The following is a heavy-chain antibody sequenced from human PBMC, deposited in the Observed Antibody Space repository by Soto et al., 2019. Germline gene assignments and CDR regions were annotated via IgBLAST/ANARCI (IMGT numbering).Heavy chain of an antibody. CDR1: GYTFTSYT. CDR3: ARGTASGPPVY. J-gene: IGHJ4*02. D-gene: IGHD6-13*01. V-gene: IGHV1-3*01. CDR2: INAGNGNT. Sequence: ASVKVSCKASGYTFTSYTIHWVRQAPGQRLEWMGWINAGNGNTKYSQKFQGRVIVTRDTSASTAYMDLSSLRSEDTAVYYCARGTASGPPVYWGQGTLVTVSS.